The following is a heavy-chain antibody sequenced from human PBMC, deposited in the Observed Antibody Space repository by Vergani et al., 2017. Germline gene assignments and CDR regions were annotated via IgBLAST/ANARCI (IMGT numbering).Heavy chain of an antibody. J-gene: IGHJ3*01. CDR1: GITFWKFG. D-gene: IGHD5-12*01. Sequence: EVQLVESGGGLVQPGGSLRLSCEASGITFWKFGMHWVRQGPGKGLEWVSGISWNSGAVDYADSVRGRFTISRDNAKNSLFLEMNSLRYEDTAVYFCTKGSVYYHDSAGHGYDPYTGFDLWGQGTLVTVPS. CDR2: ISWNSGAV. CDR3: TKGSVYYHDSAGHGYDPYTGFDL. V-gene: IGHV3-9*01.